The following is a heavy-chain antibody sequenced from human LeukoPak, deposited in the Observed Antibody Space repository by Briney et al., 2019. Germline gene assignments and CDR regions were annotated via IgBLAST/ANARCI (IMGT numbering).Heavy chain of an antibody. D-gene: IGHD6-19*01. CDR1: GFTFSHYS. CDR3: AKGGGWLYYFDY. CDR2: IRFTGSYI. J-gene: IGHJ4*02. V-gene: IGHV3-21*04. Sequence: GGSLRLSCVASGFTFSHYSMNWVRQAPGKGLEWVSSIRFTGSYIYYADSVKGRFTISRDNSKNTLYLQMNSLRAEDTAVYYCAKGGGWLYYFDYWGQGTLVTVSS.